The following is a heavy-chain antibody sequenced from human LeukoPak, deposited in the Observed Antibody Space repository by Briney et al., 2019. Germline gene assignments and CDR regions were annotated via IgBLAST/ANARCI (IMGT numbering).Heavy chain of an antibody. J-gene: IGHJ6*03. V-gene: IGHV3-9*01. CDR3: AKDMKGSSWYNYYYMDV. D-gene: IGHD6-13*01. Sequence: PGGSLRLSCVVSGFTFDDYAMHWVRQAPGKGLEWVSSISWNSASTGYADSVKGRFTISRDNAKISLYLQMNTLRVEDTALYYCAKDMKGSSWYNYYYMDVWGKGTTVTVSS. CDR1: GFTFDDYA. CDR2: ISWNSAST.